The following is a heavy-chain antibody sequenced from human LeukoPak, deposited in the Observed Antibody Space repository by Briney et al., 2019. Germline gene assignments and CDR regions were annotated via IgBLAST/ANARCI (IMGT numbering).Heavy chain of an antibody. Sequence: GGSLRLSCAASGFTFSSYSMNWVRQAPGKGLEWVSYISSSGSTIYYADSVKGRFTISRDNAKNSLYLQMSSLRDEDTAVYYCAIDLEGYRGYGFDYWGQGTLVTVSS. J-gene: IGHJ4*02. CDR2: ISSSGSTI. D-gene: IGHD5-18*01. CDR1: GFTFSSYS. CDR3: AIDLEGYRGYGFDY. V-gene: IGHV3-48*02.